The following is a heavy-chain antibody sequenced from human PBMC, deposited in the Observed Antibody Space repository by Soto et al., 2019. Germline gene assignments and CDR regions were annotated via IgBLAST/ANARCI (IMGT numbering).Heavy chain of an antibody. CDR3: ARSYSSGWEFDY. J-gene: IGHJ4*02. CDR1: GFTFSNYY. Sequence: AGGSLRLSYGASGFTFSNYYMSWIRQAPGKGLEWVSYISSTGRTIYYADSVKGRFTVSRDNAQNSLSLKLNSLRVEDTAVYYCARSYSSGWEFDYWGQGTQVTVSS. V-gene: IGHV3-11*01. CDR2: ISSTGRTI. D-gene: IGHD6-19*01.